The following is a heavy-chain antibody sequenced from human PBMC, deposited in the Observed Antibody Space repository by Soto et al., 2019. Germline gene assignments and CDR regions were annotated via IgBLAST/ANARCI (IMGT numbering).Heavy chain of an antibody. CDR1: GGSISSSRYY. J-gene: IGHJ3*02. V-gene: IGHV4-39*01. D-gene: IGHD2-21*02. CDR3: ARQLAYCGGDCYQGDAFDI. Sequence: QLQLQESGPGLVKPSETLSLTCTVSGGSISSSRYYWGWIRQPPGKGLEWIGSIYYSGSTYYNPSLKSRVTISVDTSKTQFSLKLSSVTAADTAVYYCARQLAYCGGDCYQGDAFDIWGQGTMVTVSS. CDR2: IYYSGST.